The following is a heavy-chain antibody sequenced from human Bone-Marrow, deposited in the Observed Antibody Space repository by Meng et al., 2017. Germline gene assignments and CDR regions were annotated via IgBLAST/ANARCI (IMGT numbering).Heavy chain of an antibody. V-gene: IGHV3-30*18. CDR3: AKSLYNWNHLVDP. J-gene: IGHJ5*02. Sequence: QVQMVESGGGVVQRGRSLILSCTTSGFPFRNYGMHWVRQAPGKGLEWVATMTASYDGTHIYYADSVKGRFTISRDNSKSSLYLQMNSLRSEDTALYYCAKSLYNWNHLVDPWGQGTLVTVSS. D-gene: IGHD1-1*01. CDR1: GFPFRNYG. CDR2: MTASYDGTHI.